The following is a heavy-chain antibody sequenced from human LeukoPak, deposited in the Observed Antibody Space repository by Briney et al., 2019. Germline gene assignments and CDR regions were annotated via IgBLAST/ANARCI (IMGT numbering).Heavy chain of an antibody. D-gene: IGHD1-1*01. J-gene: IGHJ6*03. CDR2: VSTSGST. V-gene: IGHV4-61*02. Sequence: SETLSLTCAVSGGSISSGSDSWSWIRQPAGKGLEWIGRVSTSGSTNSNPTLKSRVTISVDTSKNQFSLKLTSVTAADTAVYYCARVFRVQLDARVSFVNPRRASFYYYYMDVWGKGTTVAVSS. CDR3: ARVFRVQLDARVSFVNPRRASFYYYYMDV. CDR1: GGSISSGSDS.